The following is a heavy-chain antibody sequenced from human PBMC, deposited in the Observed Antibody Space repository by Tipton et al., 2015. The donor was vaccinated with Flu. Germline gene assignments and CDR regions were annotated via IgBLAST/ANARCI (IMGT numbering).Heavy chain of an antibody. CDR1: GFSLSTSGMC. CDR2: IDWDDDK. CDR3: ARNNREDYGDSDAFDI. J-gene: IGHJ3*02. Sequence: LVKPTQTLTLTCTFSGFSLSTSGMCVSWIRQPPGKALEWLARIDWDDDKYYSTSLKTRLTISKDTSKNQVVLTMTNMDPVDTATYYCARNNREDYGDSDAFDIWGQGTMVTVSS. V-gene: IGHV2-70*11. D-gene: IGHD4-17*01.